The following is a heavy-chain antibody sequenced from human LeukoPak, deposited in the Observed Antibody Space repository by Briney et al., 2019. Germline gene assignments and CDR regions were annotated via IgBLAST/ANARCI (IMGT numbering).Heavy chain of an antibody. V-gene: IGHV3-23*01. CDR1: GFTFSTYA. J-gene: IGHJ6*03. Sequence: HPGGSLRLSCAASGFTFSTYAMSWVRQAPGKGLEWVSTVSSGGTIYYADSVKGRFTISRDNSKNTLYLHMNSLRAEDTAIYYCAKKGGSGSLHYYHMDVWGKGTTVTVSS. D-gene: IGHD3-10*01. CDR3: AKKGGSGSLHYYHMDV. CDR2: VSSGGTI.